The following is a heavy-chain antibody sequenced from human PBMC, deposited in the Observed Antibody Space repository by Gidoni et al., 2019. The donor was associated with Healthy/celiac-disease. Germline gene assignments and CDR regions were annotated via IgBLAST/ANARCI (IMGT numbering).Heavy chain of an antibody. CDR1: GFTFSSYG. Sequence: QVQLVESGGGVVQPGRSLRLSCAASGFTFSSYGMHWVRQAPGKGLEWVAVISYDGSNKYYADSVKGRFTISRDNSKNTLYLQMNSLRAEDTAVYYCAKGATVVPAASPFDYWGQGTLVTVSS. V-gene: IGHV3-30*18. CDR3: AKGATVVPAASPFDY. J-gene: IGHJ4*02. CDR2: ISYDGSNK. D-gene: IGHD2-2*01.